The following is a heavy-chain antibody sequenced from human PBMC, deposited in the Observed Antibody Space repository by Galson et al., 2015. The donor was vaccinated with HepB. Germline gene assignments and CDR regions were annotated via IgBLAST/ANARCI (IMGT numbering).Heavy chain of an antibody. CDR1: GYTFTSYA. CDR2: INTNTGNP. Sequence: SVKVSCKASGYTFTSYAMNWVRQAPGQGLEWMGWINTNTGNPTYAQGFTGRFVFSLDTSVSTAYLQISSLKAEDTAVYYCARGVPTIMITFGGVDYFDYWGQGTLVTVSS. CDR3: ARGVPTIMITFGGVDYFDY. J-gene: IGHJ4*02. D-gene: IGHD3-16*01. V-gene: IGHV7-4-1*02.